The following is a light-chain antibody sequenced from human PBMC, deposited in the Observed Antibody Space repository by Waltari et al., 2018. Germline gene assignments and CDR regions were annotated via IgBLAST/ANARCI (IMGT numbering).Light chain of an antibody. CDR3: QQYYTIPRT. CDR1: QSVLYSSNNKNY. CDR2: WAS. J-gene: IGKJ4*01. V-gene: IGKV4-1*01. Sequence: DIVLTQSPDSMAVSLGERATINCKSSQSVLYSSNNKNYLAWYQQKPGQPPKLLIDWASTRESGVPDRFSGSGSGTAFTLSISGLQAEDVAVYYCQQYYTIPRTFGGATKVEIK.